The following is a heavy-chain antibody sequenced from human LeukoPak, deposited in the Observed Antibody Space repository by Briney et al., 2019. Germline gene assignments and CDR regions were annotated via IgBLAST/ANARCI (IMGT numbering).Heavy chain of an antibody. Sequence: SETLSLTCAVYGGSFSGYYWSWIRQPPGKGLEWLGEVNHGGGANYNPSLKSRVTMSVDTSKNHFSLELISVTAADTAIYYCARANAVTTVLFDLWGRGTLVTVSS. CDR2: VNHGGGA. CDR3: ARANAVTTVLFDL. CDR1: GGSFSGYY. V-gene: IGHV4-34*01. D-gene: IGHD4-17*01. J-gene: IGHJ2*01.